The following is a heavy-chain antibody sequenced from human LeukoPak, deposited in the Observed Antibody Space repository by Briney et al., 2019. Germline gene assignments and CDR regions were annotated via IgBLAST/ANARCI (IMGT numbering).Heavy chain of an antibody. CDR3: ARGPPCVDTAMVRAFDI. J-gene: IGHJ3*02. CDR1: GYTFTSYG. CDR2: ISAYNGNT. V-gene: IGHV1-18*01. D-gene: IGHD5-18*01. Sequence: GASVKVSCKASGYTFTSYGISWVRQAPGQGLEWMGWISAYNGNTNYAQKLQGRVTMTTDTSTSTAYMELRSLRSDDTAVYYCARGPPCVDTAMVRAFDIWGQGTMVTVSS.